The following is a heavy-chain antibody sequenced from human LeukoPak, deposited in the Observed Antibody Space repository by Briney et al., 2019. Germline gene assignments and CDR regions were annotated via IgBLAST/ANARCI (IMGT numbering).Heavy chain of an antibody. V-gene: IGHV3-74*01. D-gene: IGHD2-15*01. J-gene: IGHJ4*02. Sequence: PGGSLRLSCASTGFTFSSYWMHWVRQAPGKGLVWVSRINSDGSSTSYADSVKGRFTISRDNAKNTLYLQMNSLRAEDTAVYYCARADCSGGSCYGYWGQGTLVTVSS. CDR1: GFTFSSYW. CDR3: ARADCSGGSCYGY. CDR2: INSDGSST.